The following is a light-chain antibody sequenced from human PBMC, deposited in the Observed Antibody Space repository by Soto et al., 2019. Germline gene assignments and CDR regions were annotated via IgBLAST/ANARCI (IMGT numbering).Light chain of an antibody. CDR1: SSDFGSYNL. J-gene: IGLJ1*01. Sequence: QSVLTQPASVSGSPGQSITISRTGTSSDFGSYNLVSWYQPPPGKAPKLMIYEVSKRPSGVSNRFSGSKSGNTASLTISGLQAEDEADYYCCSYAGSSNFDVFGTGTKVTVL. V-gene: IGLV2-23*02. CDR2: EVS. CDR3: CSYAGSSNFDV.